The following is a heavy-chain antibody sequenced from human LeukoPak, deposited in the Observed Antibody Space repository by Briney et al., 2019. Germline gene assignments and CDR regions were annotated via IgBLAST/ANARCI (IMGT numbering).Heavy chain of an antibody. CDR1: GGSISSSSYC. J-gene: IGHJ4*02. D-gene: IGHD6-13*01. CDR2: IYYSGST. CDR3: ARVGVGGSSWYYFDY. Sequence: PSKTLSLTCTVSGGSISSSSYCWGWIRQPPGKGLEWIGSIYYSGSTYYNPSLKSRVTISVDTSKNQFSLKLSSVTAADTAVYYCARVGVGGSSWYYFDYWGQGTLVTVSS. V-gene: IGHV4-39*07.